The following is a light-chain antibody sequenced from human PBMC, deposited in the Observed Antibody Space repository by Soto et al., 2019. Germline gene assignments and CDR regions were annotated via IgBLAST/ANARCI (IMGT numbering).Light chain of an antibody. CDR1: SRDVGAYNY. Sequence: QSVLTQPASVSGSPGQSISIFCTGTSRDVGAYNYVSWYQQYPGKAPKLMIYDVSNRPSGVSNRFSGSKSGNTASLTISGLQAEDEADYYCSSYTSSSTRVFGTGTKLTVL. CDR2: DVS. CDR3: SSYTSSSTRV. J-gene: IGLJ1*01. V-gene: IGLV2-14*01.